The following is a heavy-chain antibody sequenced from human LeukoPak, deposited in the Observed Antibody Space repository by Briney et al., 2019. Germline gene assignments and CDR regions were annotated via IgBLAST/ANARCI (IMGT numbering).Heavy chain of an antibody. V-gene: IGHV3-30*03. CDR3: ACPRLRAQH. CDR2: ISYDGSNK. Sequence: PGGSLRLSCAASGFTFSSYGMHWVRQAPGKGLEWVAVISYDGSNKYYADSVKGRFTISRDNSKNTLYLQMNSLRAEDTAVYYCACPRLRAQHWGQGTLVTVSS. J-gene: IGHJ1*01. CDR1: GFTFSSYG. D-gene: IGHD4-17*01.